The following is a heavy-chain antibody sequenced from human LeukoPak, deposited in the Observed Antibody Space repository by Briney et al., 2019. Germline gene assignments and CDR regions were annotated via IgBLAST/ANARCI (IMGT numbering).Heavy chain of an antibody. CDR3: ARRHDYSNYPDY. CDR2: ISSSSSYI. J-gene: IGHJ4*02. D-gene: IGHD4-11*01. Sequence: GGSLRLSCAASGFTFSSYSMNWVRQAPGKGLEWVSSISSSSSYIYYADSVKGRFTISRDNAKNSPYLQMNSLRAEDTAVYYCARRHDYSNYPDYWGQGTLVTVSS. V-gene: IGHV3-21*01. CDR1: GFTFSSYS.